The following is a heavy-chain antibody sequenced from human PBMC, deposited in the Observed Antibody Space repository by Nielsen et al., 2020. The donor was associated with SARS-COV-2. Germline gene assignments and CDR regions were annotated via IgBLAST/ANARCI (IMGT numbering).Heavy chain of an antibody. D-gene: IGHD5-24*01. CDR3: ARELRVGMAINGPSDI. V-gene: IGHV1-2*02. CDR2: INPDSGGT. J-gene: IGHJ3*02. Sequence: ASVKVSCKTSGYIFTNYGISWVRQAPGQGLEWMGWINPDSGGTDYAQKFQGRVTMTRDTSINTANMELSRLRSDDTAVYYCARELRVGMAINGPSDIWGQGTMVTVSS. CDR1: GYIFTNYG.